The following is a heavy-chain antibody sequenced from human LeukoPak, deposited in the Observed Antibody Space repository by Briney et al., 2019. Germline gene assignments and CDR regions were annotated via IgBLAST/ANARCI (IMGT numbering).Heavy chain of an antibody. V-gene: IGHV4-59*01. CDR1: GGSISSYY. D-gene: IGHD2-2*02. J-gene: IGHJ5*02. CDR2: IYYSGST. CDR3: ARSPHCSSTSCYIRWFDP. Sequence: SETLSLTCTVSGGSISSYYWSWIRQPPGKGLEWIGYIYYSGSTYYNPSLKSRVTISVDTSKNQFSLKLSSVTAADTAVYYCARSPHCSSTSCYIRWFDPWGQGTLVTVSS.